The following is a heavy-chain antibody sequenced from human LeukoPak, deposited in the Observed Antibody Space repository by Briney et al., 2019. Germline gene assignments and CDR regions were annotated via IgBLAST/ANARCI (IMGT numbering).Heavy chain of an antibody. CDR3: ASRKLGNDY. V-gene: IGHV3-30*02. CDR2: IRYGGSHK. CDR1: GFTFSSSG. D-gene: IGHD7-27*01. Sequence: GGSLRLSCAASGFTFSSSGMHWVRQAPGKGLEWVAFIRYGGSHKYYADSVKGRFTISRDNSKNTLFLQMNSLRAEDTAVYYCASRKLGNDYWGQGTLVTVSS. J-gene: IGHJ4*02.